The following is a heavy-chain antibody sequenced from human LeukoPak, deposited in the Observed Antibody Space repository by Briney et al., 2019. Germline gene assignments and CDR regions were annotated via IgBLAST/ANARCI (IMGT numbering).Heavy chain of an antibody. CDR2: IIPILGIA. CDR3: ARDLDDSSGYRDY. Sequence: SVKVSCKASGGTFSSYAISWVRQAPGQGLEWMGRIIPILGIANYAQKFQGRVTITADKSTSTAYMELSSLRSEDTAVYYCARDLDDSSGYRDYWGQGTLVTVSS. D-gene: IGHD3-22*01. J-gene: IGHJ4*02. CDR1: GGTFSSYA. V-gene: IGHV1-69*04.